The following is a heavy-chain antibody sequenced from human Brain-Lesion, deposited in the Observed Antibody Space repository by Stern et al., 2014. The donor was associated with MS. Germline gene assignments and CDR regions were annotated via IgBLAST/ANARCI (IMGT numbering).Heavy chain of an antibody. J-gene: IGHJ4*02. V-gene: IGHV2-26*01. Sequence: QIPLKESGPVLVKPTETLTLTCSVSGFSLSNAAMGVSWLRPPPGKALECLAHIFSTGETAYSTSLKSRLTISKDTSRSQVVLTMTNMDPVYTATYYCARMREYCSGGICFAGYYDSWGQGTLVTVSS. D-gene: IGHD2-15*01. CDR1: GFSLSNAAMG. CDR3: ARMREYCSGGICFAGYYDS. CDR2: IFSTGET.